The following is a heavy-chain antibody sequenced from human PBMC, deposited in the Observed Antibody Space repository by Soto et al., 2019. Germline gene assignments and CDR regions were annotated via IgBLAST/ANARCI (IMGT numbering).Heavy chain of an antibody. J-gene: IGHJ4*02. V-gene: IGHV1-46*01. CDR2: INPRDGKT. CDR3: GRVGQVLAEAFDS. D-gene: IGHD3-3*01. Sequence: ASVKVSCKASGYPFTSQYIHWVRHAPGQGFQWMGIINPRDGKTTYAQNFQGTITMTRDTSTSTLYLELTSLTSDDTAVYYCGRVGQVLAEAFDSWGQGTLVTVSS. CDR1: GYPFTSQY.